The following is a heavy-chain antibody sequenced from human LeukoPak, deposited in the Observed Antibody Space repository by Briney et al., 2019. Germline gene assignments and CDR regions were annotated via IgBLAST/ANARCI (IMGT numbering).Heavy chain of an antibody. V-gene: IGHV4-59*12. J-gene: IGHJ4*02. CDR1: GGSISSYY. CDR2: IYYSGST. CDR3: ARGVDY. Sequence: SETLSLTCTVSGGSISSYYWSWIRQPPGKGLEWIGYIYYSGSTNYNPSLKSRVTISVDTSKNQFSLKLSSVTAADTAVYYCARGVDYWGQGTLVTVSS.